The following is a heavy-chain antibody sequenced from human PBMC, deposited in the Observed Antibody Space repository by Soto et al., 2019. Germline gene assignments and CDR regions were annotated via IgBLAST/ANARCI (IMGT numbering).Heavy chain of an antibody. CDR1: GGSISSGAYY. Sequence: SETLSLTCTVSGGSISSGAYYWTWIRQHPVKGLEWIGYIYHSGSTYYNPSLKSRVTISVDRSKNQFSLKLISVTAADTAVYYCARVPDRWGQGTLVTVSS. V-gene: IGHV4-30-2*01. CDR3: ARVPDR. CDR2: IYHSGST. J-gene: IGHJ5*02. D-gene: IGHD2-2*01.